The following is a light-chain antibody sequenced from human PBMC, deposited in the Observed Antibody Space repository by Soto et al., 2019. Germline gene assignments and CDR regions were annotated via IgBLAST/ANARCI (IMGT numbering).Light chain of an antibody. V-gene: IGLV1-44*01. J-gene: IGLJ3*02. CDR2: SNN. CDR3: ATWDDSLNGPV. Sequence: QSVLTQPPSTSGTPGQRVTISCSGSSSNIGSRTVNWYQQVPGTAPKLLIYSNNQRPSGVPDRFSGSKSGTSASLAISGLQSEDEADYYCATWDDSLNGPVFGGGTKVTVL. CDR1: SSNIGSRT.